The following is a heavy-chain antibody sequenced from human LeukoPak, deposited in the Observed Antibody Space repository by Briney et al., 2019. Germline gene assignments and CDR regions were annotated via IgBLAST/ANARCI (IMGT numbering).Heavy chain of an antibody. CDR3: ARVPGGGTAAN. J-gene: IGHJ3*01. CDR2: INHSGST. D-gene: IGHD1-7*01. V-gene: IGHV4-34*01. Sequence: SETLSLTCAVYGGSFSGYYWSWIRQPPGKGLEWIGEINHSGSTNYNPSLKSRVTISVDTSKNQFSLKLRSVTAADTAVYYCARVPGGGTAANWGQGTMVTVSS. CDR1: GGSFSGYY.